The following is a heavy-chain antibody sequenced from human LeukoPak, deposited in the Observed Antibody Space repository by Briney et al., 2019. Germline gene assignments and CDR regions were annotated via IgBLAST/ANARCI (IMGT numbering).Heavy chain of an antibody. CDR1: GYTFTGYY. V-gene: IGHV1-2*02. J-gene: IGHJ3*02. CDR2: INPNSGDT. CDR3: ARDVRSTDAFDI. D-gene: IGHD3-10*02. Sequence: GASVKVSCKASGYTFTGYYMHWVRQAPGQGLEWMGWINPNSGDTKYGQRFQGRVTMTRDTSIRTAYMELSGLRSDDTAMYYCARDVRSTDAFDIWGQGTMLTVSS.